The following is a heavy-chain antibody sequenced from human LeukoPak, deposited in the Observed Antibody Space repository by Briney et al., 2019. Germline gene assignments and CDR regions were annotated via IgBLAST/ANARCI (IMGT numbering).Heavy chain of an antibody. J-gene: IGHJ4*02. Sequence: NSSETLSLTCTVSGGSITYYYWSWIRQPPGKGLEWIGYIYYSGSTNYNPSLKSRVTISVDTSKNQFSLKLSSVTAADTAVYYCARDSRYDFWSGNHFDYWGQGTLVTVPS. CDR3: ARDSRYDFWSGNHFDY. CDR1: GGSITYYY. V-gene: IGHV4-59*01. CDR2: IYYSGST. D-gene: IGHD3-3*01.